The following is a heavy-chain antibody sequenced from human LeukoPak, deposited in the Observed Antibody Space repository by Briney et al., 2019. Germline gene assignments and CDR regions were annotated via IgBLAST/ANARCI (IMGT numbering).Heavy chain of an antibody. D-gene: IGHD3-3*01. Sequence: GGSLRLSCAASGFTFSTYAIHWVRQAPGKGLEWVAVISYDGSNKYYVDSVKGRFTISRDNAKNSLYLQMNSLRAEDMALYYCAKGGRYYDFWSGYLFDYWGQGTLVTGSS. J-gene: IGHJ4*02. V-gene: IGHV3-30*04. CDR2: ISYDGSNK. CDR1: GFTFSTYA. CDR3: AKGGRYYDFWSGYLFDY.